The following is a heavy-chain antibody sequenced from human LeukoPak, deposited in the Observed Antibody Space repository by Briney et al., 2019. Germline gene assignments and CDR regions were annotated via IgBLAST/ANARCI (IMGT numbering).Heavy chain of an antibody. CDR3: ARFITMGRGVIQRYFGY. Sequence: SGPTLVNPTQTLTLTCTFSGFSLSTSGVGVGWIRQPPGKALEWLALIYWNDDKRYSPSLKSRLTITKDTSKNQVVLTMTNMDPVDTATYYCARFITMGRGVIQRYFGYWGQGTLVTVSS. J-gene: IGHJ4*02. V-gene: IGHV2-5*01. CDR1: GFSLSTSGVG. CDR2: IYWNDDK. D-gene: IGHD3-10*01.